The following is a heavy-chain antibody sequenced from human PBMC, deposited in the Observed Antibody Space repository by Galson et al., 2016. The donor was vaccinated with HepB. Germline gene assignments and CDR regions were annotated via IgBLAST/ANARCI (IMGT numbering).Heavy chain of an antibody. J-gene: IGHJ4*02. CDR1: GFTFSAYA. Sequence: SLRLSCAASGFTFSAYAMSWVRQAPGKGLEWVSSISGSGGDTYYTDSVKGRFTVSRDNSKNTLYLHMNNLGAEDTAVYYCTKKVTISGTGDYWGQGTLVSVSA. CDR2: ISGSGGDT. CDR3: TKKVTISGTGDY. D-gene: IGHD5-24*01. V-gene: IGHV3-23*01.